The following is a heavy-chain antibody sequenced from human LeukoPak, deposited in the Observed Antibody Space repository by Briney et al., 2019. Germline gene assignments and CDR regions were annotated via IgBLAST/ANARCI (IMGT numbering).Heavy chain of an antibody. CDR3: ARGSSSWFDY. J-gene: IGHJ4*02. CDR2: INHSGST. Sequence: PSETLSLTCAVYGGSFSGYYWSWICQPPGKGLEWIGEINHSGSTNYNPSLKSRVTISVDTSKNQFSLKLSSVTAADTAVYYCARGSSSWFDYWGQGTLVTVSS. V-gene: IGHV4-34*01. CDR1: GGSFSGYY. D-gene: IGHD6-13*01.